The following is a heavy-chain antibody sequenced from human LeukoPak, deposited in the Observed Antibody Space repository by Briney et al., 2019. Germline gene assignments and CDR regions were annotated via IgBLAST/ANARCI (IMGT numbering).Heavy chain of an antibody. CDR3: ARADGYGDANWFDP. CDR2: IYTSGST. Sequence: SGTLSLTCGVPGGSISSYYRSWIRQPAGKGLEWIGRIYTSGSTNYNPSLKSRVTMSVDTSKNQFSLKLSSVTAADTAVYYCARADGYGDANWFDPWGQGTLVTVSS. CDR1: GGSISSYY. D-gene: IGHD4-17*01. J-gene: IGHJ5*02. V-gene: IGHV4-4*07.